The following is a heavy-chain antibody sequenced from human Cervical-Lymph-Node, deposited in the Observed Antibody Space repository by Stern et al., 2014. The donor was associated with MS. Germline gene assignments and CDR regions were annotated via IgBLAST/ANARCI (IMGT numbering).Heavy chain of an antibody. CDR3: ARLLRDCSSTICYNYYYDGMDV. CDR2: FNPGSSDT. D-gene: IGHD2-2*02. V-gene: IGHV5-51*01. Sequence: EVQLVESGGEVKKPGESLKISCKGSGYSFSDYWIGWGRQMPGKGLEWMGLFNPGSSDTRYSPSFQGQVTISADKSISTAYLQWSSLKASDTAMYYCARLLRDCSSTICYNYYYDGMDVWGQGTTVTVSS. J-gene: IGHJ6*02. CDR1: GYSFSDYW.